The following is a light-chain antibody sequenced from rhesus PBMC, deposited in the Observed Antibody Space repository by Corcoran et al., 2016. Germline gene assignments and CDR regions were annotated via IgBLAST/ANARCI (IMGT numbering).Light chain of an antibody. CDR1: QSISSW. V-gene: IGKV1-22*01. CDR2: KAS. J-gene: IGKJ1*01. Sequence: DIQMTQSPSSPSVSVGDTVTINCRASQSISSWSAWYQQKPGTAPYLLIYKASRLQCGVPSRVRGSGYGTDFTLPISSLQSDDFATYYSQQCSRSPLTFGRGTKVEIK. CDR3: QQCSRSPLT.